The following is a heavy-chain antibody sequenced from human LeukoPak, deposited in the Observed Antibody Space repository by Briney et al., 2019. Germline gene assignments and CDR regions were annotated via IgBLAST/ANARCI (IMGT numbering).Heavy chain of an antibody. V-gene: IGHV4-59*08. CDR1: GGSISRYY. CDR3: ARHDMDVAGGGLDYFDH. CDR2: IYYSGST. J-gene: IGHJ4*02. Sequence: RSSETLSLTCTVSGGSISRYYWSWLRQPPGKGLEWIGYIYYSGSTNYNPSLKSRVTMSVDTSKNQFSVKLSSVTTADTAVYYCARHDMDVAGGGLDYFDHWGQGTLVTVSS. D-gene: IGHD1-26*01.